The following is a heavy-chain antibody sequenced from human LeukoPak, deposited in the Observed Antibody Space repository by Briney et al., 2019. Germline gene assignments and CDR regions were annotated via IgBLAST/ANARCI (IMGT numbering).Heavy chain of an antibody. J-gene: IGHJ5*02. CDR3: ARRSRLGIAAAGLPFDP. Sequence: SETLSLTCTVSGGSISSYYWSWIRQPPGKGLEWIGYIYYSGSTNYNPSLKSRVTISVDTSKNQFSLKLSSVTAADTAVYYCARRSRLGIAAAGLPFDPWGQGTLVTVSS. CDR2: IYYSGST. D-gene: IGHD6-13*01. CDR1: GGSISSYY. V-gene: IGHV4-59*12.